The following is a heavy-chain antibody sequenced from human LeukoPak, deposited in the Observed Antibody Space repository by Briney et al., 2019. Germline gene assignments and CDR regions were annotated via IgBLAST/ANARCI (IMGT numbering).Heavy chain of an antibody. CDR3: ARYNWYVDV. V-gene: IGHV3-11*01. J-gene: IGHJ2*01. CDR1: GFTFSDVY. CDR2: MSSGNTI. Sequence: GGSLRLSCTASGFTFSDVYMSWVRQAPGKSLEWISHMSSGNTIYYADSVKGRFTISRDNAKNSLYLQMNSLRAEDTAVYYCARYNWYVDVWGRGALVTVSS.